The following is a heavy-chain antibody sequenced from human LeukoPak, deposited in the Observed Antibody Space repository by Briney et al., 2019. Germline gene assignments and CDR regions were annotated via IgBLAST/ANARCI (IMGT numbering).Heavy chain of an antibody. CDR2: IYPKSGDT. CDR1: GYTFTDYY. Sequence: ASVNVSCKASGYTFTDYYIHWLRQAPGQGPEWMGWIYPKSGDTNYAQKFQGRVTMTRDTSISTAYMELSSLTSDDTAIYYCATWRVAVAVMAPLDYWGQGTLVTVSS. J-gene: IGHJ4*02. CDR3: ATWRVAVAVMAPLDY. D-gene: IGHD2-15*01. V-gene: IGHV1-2*02.